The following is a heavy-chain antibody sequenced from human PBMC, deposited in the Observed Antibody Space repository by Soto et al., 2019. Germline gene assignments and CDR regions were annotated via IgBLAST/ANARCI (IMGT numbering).Heavy chain of an antibody. D-gene: IGHD5-18*01. CDR1: GGSISSRSYY. V-gene: IGHV4-39*01. CDR3: ARHGGYSYGYGKFDP. CDR2: IYYSGST. Sequence: PSETLSLTCTVSGGSISSRSYYWGWIRQPPGKGLEWIGSIYYSGSTYYNPSLKSRVTISVDTSKNQFSLKLSSVTAADTAVYYCARHGGYSYGYGKFDPWGQGTLVTVSS. J-gene: IGHJ5*02.